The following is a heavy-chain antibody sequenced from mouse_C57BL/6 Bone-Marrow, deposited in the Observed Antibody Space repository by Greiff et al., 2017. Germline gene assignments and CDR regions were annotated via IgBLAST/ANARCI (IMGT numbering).Heavy chain of an antibody. CDR1: GFTFSDYG. J-gene: IGHJ4*01. CDR2: ISSGSSTI. CDR3: ARLNYYGSSSYYYAMDY. V-gene: IGHV5-17*01. Sequence: EVKLMESGGGLVKPGGSRKLSCAASGFTFSDYGMHWVRQAPEKGLEWVAYISSGSSTIYYADTVKGRFTISRDNAKNTLFLQMTSLRSEDTAMYYCARLNYYGSSSYYYAMDYWGQGTSVTVSS. D-gene: IGHD1-1*01.